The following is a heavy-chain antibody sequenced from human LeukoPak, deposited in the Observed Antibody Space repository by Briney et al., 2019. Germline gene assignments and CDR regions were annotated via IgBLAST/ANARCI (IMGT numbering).Heavy chain of an antibody. CDR1: GGSMSSTNYY. CDR2: IYYSGTT. D-gene: IGHD6-25*01. Sequence: TSETLSLTCTVSGGSMSSTNYYWGWIRPPPGKCLEWIGSIYYSGTTYYNPSLKSRVTISADTSKNQFSLKLNSVTAADTAVYYCATPPASLGGYFDYWSQGTLVTVSS. J-gene: IGHJ4*02. CDR3: ATPPASLGGYFDY. V-gene: IGHV4-39*01.